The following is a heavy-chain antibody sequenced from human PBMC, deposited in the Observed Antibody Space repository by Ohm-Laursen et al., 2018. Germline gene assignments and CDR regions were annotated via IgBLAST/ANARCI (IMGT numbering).Heavy chain of an antibody. CDR2: ITTSGSTI. V-gene: IGHV3-11*04. CDR1: GFTFSDYS. D-gene: IGHD4-17*01. Sequence: GSLRLSCSASGFTFSDYSMSWIRQAPGKGLEWVSYITTSGSTIYYADSVKGRFTISRDNAKNSLYLQMNSLRAEDTAVYYCARDNDGDYEDNFDCWGQGTVVTVSS. CDR3: ARDNDGDYEDNFDC. J-gene: IGHJ4*02.